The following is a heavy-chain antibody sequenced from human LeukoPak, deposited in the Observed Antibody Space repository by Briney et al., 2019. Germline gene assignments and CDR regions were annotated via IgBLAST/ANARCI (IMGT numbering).Heavy chain of an antibody. CDR1: GYTLTELS. V-gene: IGHV1-2*02. J-gene: IGHJ4*02. CDR3: ARDPDYGSGSYHFYYFDH. D-gene: IGHD3-10*01. Sequence: ASVKVSCKVSGYTLTELSMHWVRQAPGQGLEWMGWIKPNGGGANFAQKFQGRVTMTRDTSISTAYMELSRLRSDDTAVYYCARDPDYGSGSYHFYYFDHWGQGTLVTVSS. CDR2: IKPNGGGA.